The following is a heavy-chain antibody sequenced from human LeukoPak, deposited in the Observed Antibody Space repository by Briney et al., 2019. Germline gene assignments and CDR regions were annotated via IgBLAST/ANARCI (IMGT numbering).Heavy chain of an antibody. D-gene: IGHD3-3*01. CDR1: GGSISSGGYY. V-gene: IGHV4-31*03. Sequence: SETLSLTCTVSGGSISSGGYYWSWIRQHPGKGLEWIGYIYYSGSTYYNPSLKSRVTISVDRSKNQFSLKLSSVTAADTAVYYCARAVVVEEDYDFWSGYYGEGYFDYWGQGTLVTVSS. CDR3: ARAVVVEEDYDFWSGYYGEGYFDY. CDR2: IYYSGST. J-gene: IGHJ4*02.